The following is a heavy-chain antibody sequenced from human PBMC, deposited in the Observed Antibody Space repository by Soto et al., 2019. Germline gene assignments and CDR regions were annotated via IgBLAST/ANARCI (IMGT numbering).Heavy chain of an antibody. CDR3: ARQGWELLNDNYYYYMDV. V-gene: IGHV5-51*01. J-gene: IGHJ6*03. Sequence: GESLKISCKGSGYSFTSYWIGWVRQMPGKGLEWMGIIYPGDSDTRYSPSFQGQVTISADKSISTAYLQWSSLKASDTAMYYCARQGWELLNDNYYYYMDVWGKGTTVTVSS. D-gene: IGHD1-26*01. CDR1: GYSFTSYW. CDR2: IYPGDSDT.